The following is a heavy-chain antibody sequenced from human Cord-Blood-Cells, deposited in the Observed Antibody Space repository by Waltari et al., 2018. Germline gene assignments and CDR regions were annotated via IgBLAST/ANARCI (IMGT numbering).Heavy chain of an antibody. V-gene: IGHV4-39*07. CDR1: GGSISSSSYY. CDR3: ARQVGYYDSSGYLYNWFDP. D-gene: IGHD3-22*01. Sequence: QLQLQESGPGLVKPSETLSLTCTVSGGSISSSSYYWGWIRQPPGKGLEWIGSIYYSGSTYYNPSLKSRVTRSVDTSTNQFSLKLSSVTAADTAVYYCARQVGYYDSSGYLYNWFDPWGQGTLVTVSS. J-gene: IGHJ5*02. CDR2: IYYSGST.